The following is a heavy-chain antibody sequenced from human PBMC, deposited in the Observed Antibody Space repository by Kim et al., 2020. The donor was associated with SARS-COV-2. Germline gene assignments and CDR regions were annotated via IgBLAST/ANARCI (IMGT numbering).Heavy chain of an antibody. J-gene: IGHJ4*02. CDR3: AKKISLDY. D-gene: IGHD3-3*02. CDR1: GFTFSSYT. V-gene: IGHV3-23*01. CDR2: ITGSGGNT. Sequence: GSLRLSCAASGFTFSSYTMNWVRQAPGKGLEWVSSITGSGGNTYYADSVKGRFTISRDNSKNTLYLQMNSLRAEDTAVYYCAKKISLDYWGQGTLVTVS.